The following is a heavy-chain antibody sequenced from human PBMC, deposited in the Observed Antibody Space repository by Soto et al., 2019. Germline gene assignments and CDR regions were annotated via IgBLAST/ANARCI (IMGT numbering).Heavy chain of an antibody. CDR2: FIPIFGTA. Sequence: QVQLVQSGAEVKKPGSSVKVSCKASGGTFSNYAISWVRQAPGQGLEWMGGFIPIFGTANYAQKFQGRVTITADESMSTAYMELSSLRSEDTAVYYSARSGSVDIVATILVYFDHWGQGTLVTVSS. D-gene: IGHD5-12*01. CDR1: GGTFSNYA. CDR3: ARSGSVDIVATILVYFDH. J-gene: IGHJ4*02. V-gene: IGHV1-69*01.